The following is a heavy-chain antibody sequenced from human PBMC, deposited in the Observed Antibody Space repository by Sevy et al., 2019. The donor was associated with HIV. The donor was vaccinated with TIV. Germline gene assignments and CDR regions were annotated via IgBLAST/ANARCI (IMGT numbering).Heavy chain of an antibody. V-gene: IGHV3-15*07. J-gene: IGHJ3*02. CDR2: IKSKMDGRAA. Sequence: GGSLRLSCTVSGFPFKNAWMHWVRQAPGRGLEWVGRIKSKMDGRAAEYSAPVKGRFSIPRADSRNTVYLQMNSLKIEDTAVYYCSTPRLGASWGTFDIWGQGTMVTVSS. D-gene: IGHD1-26*01. CDR1: GFPFKNAW. CDR3: STPRLGASWGTFDI.